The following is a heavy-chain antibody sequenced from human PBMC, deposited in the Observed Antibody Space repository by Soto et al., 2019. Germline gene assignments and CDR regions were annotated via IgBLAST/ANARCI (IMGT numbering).Heavy chain of an antibody. CDR1: CASISSYY. J-gene: IGHJ4*02. CDR3: ARVMEGYDILTGYYPYYFDY. CDR2: IYYSGST. D-gene: IGHD3-9*01. Sequence: KSSETLSLTCTVSCASISSYYWSWIRQPPGKGLEWIGYIYYSGSTNYNPSLKSRVTISVDMSKNQFSLKLSSVTAADTAVYYCARVMEGYDILTGYYPYYFDYWGQGTLVTVSS. V-gene: IGHV4-59*01.